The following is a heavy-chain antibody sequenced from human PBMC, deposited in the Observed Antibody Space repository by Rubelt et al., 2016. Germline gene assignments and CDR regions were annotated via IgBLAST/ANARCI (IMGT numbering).Heavy chain of an antibody. V-gene: IGHV4-39*07. D-gene: IGHD6-19*01. Sequence: QLQLQESGPGLVKPSETLSLTCTVSGGSISSSIYYWGWIRQPPGKGLEWIGSMYFGGNTYYNPSLKSRVTLAVATSKSQFSRKLSSVTAADTAVYYCARGFGWYVGWFDPWGQGTLVTVSS. CDR3: ARGFGWYVGWFDP. J-gene: IGHJ5*02. CDR2: MYFGGNT. CDR1: GGSISSSIYY.